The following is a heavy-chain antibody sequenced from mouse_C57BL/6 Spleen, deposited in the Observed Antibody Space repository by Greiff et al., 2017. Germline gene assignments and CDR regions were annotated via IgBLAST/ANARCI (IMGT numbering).Heavy chain of an antibody. CDR2: IYPRSGNT. CDR1: GYTFTSYG. J-gene: IGHJ2*01. CDR3: ARSGYYYGSSYFDY. V-gene: IGHV1-81*01. D-gene: IGHD1-1*01. Sequence: QVQLKQSGAELVKPGASVKLSCKASGYTFTSYGISWVKQRTGQGLEWIGEIYPRSGNTYYNEKFKGKATLTADKSSSTAYMELRSLTSEDSAVYFGARSGYYYGSSYFDYWGQGTTLTVSS.